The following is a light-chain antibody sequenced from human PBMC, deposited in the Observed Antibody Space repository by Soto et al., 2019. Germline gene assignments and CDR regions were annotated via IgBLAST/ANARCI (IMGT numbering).Light chain of an antibody. CDR3: QHGYSTPLT. J-gene: IGKJ4*01. V-gene: IGKV1-39*01. CDR1: QSISTY. CDR2: AAS. Sequence: DIQITQSPSSLSASVGDRVTITCRARQSISTYLHWYQQKPGKAPNLLIYAASTLQSGVPSRFSGSGSGTDFTLTISSLQPEDFATYFCQHGYSTPLTCGGGTKVDIK.